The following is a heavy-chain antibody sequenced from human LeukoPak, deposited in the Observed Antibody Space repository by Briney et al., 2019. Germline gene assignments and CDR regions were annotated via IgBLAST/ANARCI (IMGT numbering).Heavy chain of an antibody. V-gene: IGHV4-4*02. CDR2: IYHNGTP. CDR3: ATAPILRGEGGEHYKYGMDV. CDR1: VGSISSGNW. J-gene: IGHJ6*02. D-gene: IGHD2-2*02. Sequence: SGTLSLTCAVSVGSISSGNWWSWVRQSPGKGLEWIGEIYHNGTPNYNPSLKSRVTISADTFKNHFSLKMTSVTAADTAVYYCATAPILRGEGGEHYKYGMDVWGQGTTVIVSS.